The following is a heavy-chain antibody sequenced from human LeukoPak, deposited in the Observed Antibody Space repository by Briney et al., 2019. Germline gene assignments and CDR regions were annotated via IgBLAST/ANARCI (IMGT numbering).Heavy chain of an antibody. J-gene: IGHJ4*02. Sequence: GGSLRLSCAASGFTFSSYGMHWVRQAPGKGLEWVAAIWYDGSNKYYADSVKGRFTISRDNSKNTLYLQMNSLRAEDTAVYYCEKPPRVYCSGGSCYPDYWGQGTLVTVSS. D-gene: IGHD2-15*01. V-gene: IGHV3-33*06. CDR2: IWYDGSNK. CDR3: EKPPRVYCSGGSCYPDY. CDR1: GFTFSSYG.